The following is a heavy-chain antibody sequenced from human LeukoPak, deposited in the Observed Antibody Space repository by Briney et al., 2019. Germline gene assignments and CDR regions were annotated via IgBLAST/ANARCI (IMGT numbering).Heavy chain of an antibody. J-gene: IGHJ5*02. CDR1: GGSISSYY. Sequence: SETLSLTCTVSGGSISSYYWSWIRQPPGKGLEWIGYIYYSGSTNYNPSLKSRVTISVDTSKNQFSLKLSSVTAADTAVYFCARQDAWLFDPWGQGTLVTASS. V-gene: IGHV4-59*08. CDR3: ARQDAWLFDP. CDR2: IYYSGST. D-gene: IGHD5-12*01.